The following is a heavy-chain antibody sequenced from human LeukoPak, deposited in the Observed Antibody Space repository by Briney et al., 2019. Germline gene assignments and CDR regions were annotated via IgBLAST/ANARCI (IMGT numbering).Heavy chain of an antibody. CDR2: INHKSGGT. V-gene: IGHV1-2*02. J-gene: IGHJ4*02. CDR1: GYTFTGFY. D-gene: IGHD6-13*01. CDR3: ARVAASGTAY. Sequence: EASVKVSCKASGYTFTGFYMHWVRQAPGQGLEWMGWINHKSGGTNYAQQFQGRVTKTSDTSINTAYMELSSLRFDDTALYYCARVAASGTAYWGQGTLVTVSS.